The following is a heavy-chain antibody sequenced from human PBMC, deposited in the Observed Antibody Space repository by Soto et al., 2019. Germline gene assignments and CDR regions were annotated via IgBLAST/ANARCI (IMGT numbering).Heavy chain of an antibody. J-gene: IGHJ4*02. V-gene: IGHV1-69*06. CDR2: IIPLFGTA. Sequence: QVQLVQSGAEVKKPGSSVKVSCKTSGGSVSSYAINWVRQAPGQGLEWMGGIIPLFGTAKYAQKFQGRVTITADKSTSTSYMEVRSLRSEDTAVYYCAAPESELLDYWGQGSLVTVSS. CDR3: AAPESELLDY. D-gene: IGHD1-26*01. CDR1: GGSVSSYA.